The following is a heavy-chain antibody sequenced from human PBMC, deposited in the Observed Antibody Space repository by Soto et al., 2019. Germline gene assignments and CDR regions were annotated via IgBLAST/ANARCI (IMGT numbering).Heavy chain of an antibody. D-gene: IGHD2-8*02. CDR2: IYPDDSDT. CDR1: GYSFSNFW. J-gene: IGHJ4*02. CDR3: ASSVLVTSTMNYFDL. V-gene: IGHV5-51*01. Sequence: SLTISCQASGYSFSNFWIAWVRQMPGEGLEWLGIIYPDDSDTRYSPSFLGQVTISADKSIKTTYLQWSSLKASDTAIYFCASSVLVTSTMNYFDLWGQGTLVTVSS.